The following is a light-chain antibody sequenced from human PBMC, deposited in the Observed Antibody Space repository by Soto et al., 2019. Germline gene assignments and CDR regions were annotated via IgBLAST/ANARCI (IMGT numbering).Light chain of an antibody. Sequence: QSVLTQPPSASGTPGQRVTISCSGSSSNIGSNSVYWYQQLPGTAPKLLIYNNNHRPAGVPDRFSGSKSGTSASLAISGLRSEDEADYFCAAWDGSLSGSFVFGTGTKLTVL. V-gene: IGLV1-47*02. CDR2: NNN. J-gene: IGLJ1*01. CDR1: SSNIGSNS. CDR3: AAWDGSLSGSFV.